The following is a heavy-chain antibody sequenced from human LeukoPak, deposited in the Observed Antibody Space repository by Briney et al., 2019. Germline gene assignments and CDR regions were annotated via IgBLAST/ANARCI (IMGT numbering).Heavy chain of an antibody. CDR2: IIPIFGTA. CDR1: GGTFSSYA. D-gene: IGHD1-14*01. CDR3: ARATDTRNYYYYMDV. Sequence: GALVKVSCKASGGTFSSYAISWVRQAPGQGLEWMGGIIPIFGTANYAQKFQGRVTITTDESTSTAYMELSSLRSEDTAVYYCARATDTRNYYYYMDVWGKGTTVTVSS. J-gene: IGHJ6*03. V-gene: IGHV1-69*05.